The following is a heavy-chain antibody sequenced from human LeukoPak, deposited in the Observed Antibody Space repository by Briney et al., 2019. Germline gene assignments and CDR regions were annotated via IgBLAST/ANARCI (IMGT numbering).Heavy chain of an antibody. J-gene: IGHJ5*01. CDR3: ARPWEITMSERSYNWFDS. CDR2: INPNSGGT. Sequence: ASVNVSCKASVYTFTAYYIHWVRQAPGQGLEGMGRINPNSGGTNYAQKFQGRITMTRDTSISTAYMELSRLRSDDTAVYFCARPWEITMSERSYNWFDSWGQGTLVTVSS. V-gene: IGHV1-2*02. CDR1: VYTFTAYY. D-gene: IGHD1-26*01.